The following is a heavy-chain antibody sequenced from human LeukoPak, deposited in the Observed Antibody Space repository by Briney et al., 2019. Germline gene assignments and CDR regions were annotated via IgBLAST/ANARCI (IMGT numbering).Heavy chain of an antibody. CDR2: ISYDGSNK. Sequence: PGRSLRLSCAASGFTFSSYGMRWVRQAPGKGLEWVAVISYDGSNKYYADSVKGRFTISRDNSKNTLYLQMNSLRAEDTAVYYCAKDQKWIAPGTLAARPTYYFDYWGQGTLVTVSS. CDR3: AKDQKWIAPGTLAARPTYYFDY. CDR1: GFTFSSYG. V-gene: IGHV3-30*18. J-gene: IGHJ4*02. D-gene: IGHD6-6*01.